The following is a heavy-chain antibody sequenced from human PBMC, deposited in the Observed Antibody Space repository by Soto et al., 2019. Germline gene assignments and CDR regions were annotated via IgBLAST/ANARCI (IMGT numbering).Heavy chain of an antibody. J-gene: IGHJ4*02. CDR2: ISGSGGST. V-gene: IGHV3-23*01. CDR1: GFTFSSYA. CDR3: AKVIVVVPAAMGYFDY. D-gene: IGHD2-2*01. Sequence: PGGSLRLSCAASGFTFSSYAMSWVRQAPGKGLEWVSAISGSGGSTYYADSVKGRFTISRDNSKNTLYLQMNSLRAEDTAVYYCAKVIVVVPAAMGYFDYWGQGTLVTVSS.